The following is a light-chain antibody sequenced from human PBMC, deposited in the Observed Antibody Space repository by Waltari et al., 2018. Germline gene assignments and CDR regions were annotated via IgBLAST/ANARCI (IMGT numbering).Light chain of an antibody. Sequence: DIQLTQSPSSMSASVGDRVTITCRASQYVSNFLNWYQHKPGQAPKLLIHGASTLQSGVPTRFSGSGSGTDFALTINGLQPDDFATYYCQQGYSTWTFGPGTKVEVK. CDR2: GAS. V-gene: IGKV1-39*01. CDR3: QQGYSTWT. J-gene: IGKJ1*01. CDR1: QYVSNF.